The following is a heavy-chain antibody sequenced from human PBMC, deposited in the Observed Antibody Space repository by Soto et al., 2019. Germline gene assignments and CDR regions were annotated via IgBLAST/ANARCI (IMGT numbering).Heavy chain of an antibody. Sequence: QVQLVESGGGVVQPGRSLRLSCAASGFTFSTYAVHWVRQAPGKGLEWVALISYDGSNKYYADSVRGRFTISRDNSKNTLYLQMDSLRAEDTAVYYCARDRNPTTGRYYYYYGMDVWGQGTTVTVSS. CDR1: GFTFSTYA. J-gene: IGHJ6*02. CDR2: ISYDGSNK. V-gene: IGHV3-30-3*01. D-gene: IGHD3-9*01. CDR3: ARDRNPTTGRYYYYYGMDV.